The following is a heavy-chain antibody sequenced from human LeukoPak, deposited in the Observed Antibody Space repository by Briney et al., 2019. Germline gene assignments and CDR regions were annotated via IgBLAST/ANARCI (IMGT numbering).Heavy chain of an antibody. CDR1: GGSISSGSYY. D-gene: IGHD3-3*01. CDR2: IYTSGST. Sequence: PSETLSLTCTVSGGSISSGSYYWSWIRQPAGKGLEWIGRIYTSGSTNYNPPLKSRVTISVDTSKNQFSLKLSSVTAADTAVYHCARETIPEGLDYWGQGTLVTVSS. J-gene: IGHJ4*02. V-gene: IGHV4-61*02. CDR3: ARETIPEGLDY.